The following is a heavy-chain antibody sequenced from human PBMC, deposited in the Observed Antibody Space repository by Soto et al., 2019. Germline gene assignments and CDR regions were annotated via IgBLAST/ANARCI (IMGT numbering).Heavy chain of an antibody. CDR1: GGTFSSYA. CDR2: IIPIFGTA. V-gene: IGHV1-69*13. D-gene: IGHD4-4*01. J-gene: IGHJ6*02. Sequence: SVKVSCKASGGTFSSYAISWVRQAPGQGLEWMGGIIPIFGTANYAQKFQGRVTITADESTSTAYMELSSLRSEDTAVYYCARGSAGSNYDSYYYYYYGMDVWGQGTTATVSS. CDR3: ARGSAGSNYDSYYYYYYGMDV.